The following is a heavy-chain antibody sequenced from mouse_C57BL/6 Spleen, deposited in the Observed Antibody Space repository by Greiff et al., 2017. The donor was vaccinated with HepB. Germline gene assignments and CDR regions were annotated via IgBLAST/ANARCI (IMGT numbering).Heavy chain of an antibody. Sequence: QVQLKQSGAELVRPGTSVKMSCKASGYTFTNYWIGWAKQRPGHGLEWIGDIYPGGGYTNYNEKFKGKATLTADKSSSTAYMQFSSLTSEDSAIYYCARKVYYDYDRDWYFDVWGTGTTVTVSS. CDR3: ARKVYYDYDRDWYFDV. J-gene: IGHJ1*03. D-gene: IGHD2-4*01. CDR2: IYPGGGYT. CDR1: GYTFTNYW. V-gene: IGHV1-63*01.